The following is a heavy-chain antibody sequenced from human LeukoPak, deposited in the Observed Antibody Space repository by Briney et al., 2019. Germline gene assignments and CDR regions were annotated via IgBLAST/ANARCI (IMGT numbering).Heavy chain of an antibody. D-gene: IGHD2-8*02. J-gene: IGHJ6*03. CDR3: ARADYWHYYYYMDV. CDR2: INTKTGTP. CDR1: GYTFTSYA. Sequence: ASVKVSCKASGYTFTSYAMNWVRQAPVQGLEWMGWINTKTGTPTYAQGFTGRFVFSLDTSVSTAYLQISSLKAEDTAVYYCARADYWHYYYYMDVWGKGTTVTVSS. V-gene: IGHV7-4-1*02.